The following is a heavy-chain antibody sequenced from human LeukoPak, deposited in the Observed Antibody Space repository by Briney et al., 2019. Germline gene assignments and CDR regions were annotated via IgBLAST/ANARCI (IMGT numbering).Heavy chain of an antibody. CDR2: INPNSRDT. D-gene: IGHD3-10*01. CDR1: GYTFTDYY. J-gene: IGHJ4*02. CDR3: ARGGWVRGVITRNGLDY. Sequence: ASVTVSCKASGYTFTDYYMHWVRQAPGQGLEWMGWINPNSRDTNYAQTFQGRVTMTRDTSISTAYMELSRLRSDDTAVYYCARGGWVRGVITRNGLDYWGQGALVTVSS. V-gene: IGHV1-2*02.